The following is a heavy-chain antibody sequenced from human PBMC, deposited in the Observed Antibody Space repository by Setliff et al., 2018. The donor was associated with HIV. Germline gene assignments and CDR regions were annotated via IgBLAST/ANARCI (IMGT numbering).Heavy chain of an antibody. CDR1: GGTFSSYA. CDR2: IIPIFGTA. D-gene: IGHD3-22*01. J-gene: IGHJ4*02. V-gene: IGHV1-69*13. CDR3: AATYYYDSSGLHGFDY. Sequence: GASVKVSCKASGGTFSSYAISWVRQAPGQGLEWMGGIIPIFGTANYAQKFQGRVTITADESTSTAHMELSSLGSEDTAVYYCAATYYYDSSGLHGFDYWGQGTLVTVSS.